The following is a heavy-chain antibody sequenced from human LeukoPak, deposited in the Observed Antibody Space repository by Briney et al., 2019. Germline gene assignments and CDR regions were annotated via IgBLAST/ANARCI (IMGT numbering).Heavy chain of an antibody. V-gene: IGHV1-46*01. D-gene: IGHD6-13*01. Sequence: GXSVKVSCKASGYTFTGYYIHWVRQAPGQGLEWMGIINPSGGSSSYAQKFQGRVTMTRDTSTSTVYMELSSLRSEDTAVYYCATASTWYPRWFDPWGQGTLVTVSS. CDR3: ATASTWYPRWFDP. CDR2: INPSGGSS. J-gene: IGHJ5*02. CDR1: GYTFTGYY.